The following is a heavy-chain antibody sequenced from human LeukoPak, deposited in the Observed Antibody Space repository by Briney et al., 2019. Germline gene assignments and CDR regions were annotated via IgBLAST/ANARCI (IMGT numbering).Heavy chain of an antibody. CDR3: ARGSAYGSGSRYFQH. D-gene: IGHD3-10*01. Sequence: PSETLSLTCAVYGGSFSGYYWSWIRQPPGKGLEWIGEINHSGSTNYNPSLRSRVTISVDTSKNQFSLKLSSVTAADTAVYYCARGSAYGSGSRYFQHWGQGTLVTVSS. CDR1: GGSFSGYY. CDR2: INHSGST. J-gene: IGHJ1*01. V-gene: IGHV4-34*01.